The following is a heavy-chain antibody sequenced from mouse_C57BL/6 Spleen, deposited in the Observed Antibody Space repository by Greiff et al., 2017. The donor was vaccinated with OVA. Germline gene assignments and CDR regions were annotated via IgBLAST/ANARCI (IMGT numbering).Heavy chain of an antibody. CDR1: GYTFTSYW. D-gene: IGHD2-5*01. CDR2: INPSNGGI. Sequence: VQLQQSGTELVKPGASVKLSCKASGYTFTSYWMHWVKQRPGQGLEWIGNINPSNGGINYNEKFKSKATLTVDKSSSTAYMQLSSLTSEDSAVYYCARYYSNYGYFDVWGTGTTVTVSS. J-gene: IGHJ1*03. CDR3: ARYYSNYGYFDV. V-gene: IGHV1-53*01.